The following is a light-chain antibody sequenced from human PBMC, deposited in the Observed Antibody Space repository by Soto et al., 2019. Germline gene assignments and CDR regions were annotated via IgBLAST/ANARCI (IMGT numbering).Light chain of an antibody. CDR3: QQYGSSGT. J-gene: IGKJ1*01. Sequence: EIVLTQSPGTLSLSPGERATLSCRASQSVSNNYLAWYQQKPGQAPRLLIYAATNRATGIPDRFSGSGSGTDFPLNISRQQPEEFAVYYCQQYGSSGTFGQGTKVQI. V-gene: IGKV3-20*01. CDR1: QSVSNNY. CDR2: AAT.